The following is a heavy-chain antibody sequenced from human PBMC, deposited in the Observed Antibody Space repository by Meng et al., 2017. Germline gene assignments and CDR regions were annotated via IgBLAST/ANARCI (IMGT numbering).Heavy chain of an antibody. V-gene: IGHV1-2*06. D-gene: IGHD6-13*01. CDR1: GYTFSADW. J-gene: IGHJ4*02. Sequence: QFVPETHKPVASSRLSCKPSGYTFSADWIHWLRQAPGQGLEWMGRIDPNNDHKQYAQNLQGRVTMTSDTSISTVYMELNGLRSDDTAVYYCARDEDISAAGKLFGDYWGQGTLVTVSS. CDR2: IDPNNDHK. CDR3: ARDEDISAAGKLFGDY.